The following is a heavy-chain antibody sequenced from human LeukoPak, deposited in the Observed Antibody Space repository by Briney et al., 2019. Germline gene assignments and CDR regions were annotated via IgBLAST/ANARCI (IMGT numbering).Heavy chain of an antibody. CDR3: ARVSRYYDSSGYNDAFDI. V-gene: IGHV4-30-2*01. CDR1: GGSISSSGYS. D-gene: IGHD3-22*01. J-gene: IGHJ3*02. Sequence: SETLSLTCAVSGGSISSSGYSWSWIRQPPGKGLEWIGYIYHSGSTYYNPSLKSRVTISVDRSKNQFSLKLSSVTAADMAVYYCARVSRYYDSSGYNDAFDIWGQGTMVTVSS. CDR2: IYHSGST.